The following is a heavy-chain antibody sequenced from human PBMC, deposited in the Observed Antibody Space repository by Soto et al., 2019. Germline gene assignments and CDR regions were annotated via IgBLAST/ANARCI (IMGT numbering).Heavy chain of an antibody. CDR3: ARYLEADVQPRHFDP. J-gene: IGHJ5*02. CDR1: GGSISSGGYY. CDR2: IYYSGST. V-gene: IGHV4-31*03. Sequence: SETLSLTCTVSGGSISSGGYYWSWIRQHPGKGLEWIGYIYYSGSTYYNPSLKSRVTISVDTSKNQFSLKLSSVTAADTAVYYCARYLEADVQPRHFDPWGQATLVTVSS. D-gene: IGHD5-18*01.